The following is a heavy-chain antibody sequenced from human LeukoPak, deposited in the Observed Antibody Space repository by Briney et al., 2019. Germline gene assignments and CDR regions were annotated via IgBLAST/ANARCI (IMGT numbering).Heavy chain of an antibody. CDR1: GGSFSGYY. CDR3: ASAGYCSSTSCYRAAWFDP. Sequence: PSETLSLTCAVYGGSFSGYYWSWIRQPPGRGLEWIGEINHSGSTNYNPSLKSRVTISVDTSKNQFSLKLTSVTAAGTAVYYCASAGYCSSTSCYRAAWFDPWGQGTLVTVSS. V-gene: IGHV4-34*01. D-gene: IGHD2-2*01. J-gene: IGHJ5*02. CDR2: INHSGST.